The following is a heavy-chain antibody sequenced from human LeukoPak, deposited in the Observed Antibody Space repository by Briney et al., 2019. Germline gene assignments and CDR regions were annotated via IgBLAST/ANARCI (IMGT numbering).Heavy chain of an antibody. V-gene: IGHV3-13*01. D-gene: IGHD1-26*01. J-gene: IGHJ4*02. CDR1: GFTFSSYD. CDR3: ARQNTPHGNFDY. CDR2: IGVAANT. Sequence: GGSLRLSYAASGFTFSSYDMHWVRQPTGKGLEWVSAIGVAANTFYSGSVKGRFTISRENAKNSLFLLMTSLRADDTAVYYCARQNTPHGNFDYWGQGILVTVSS.